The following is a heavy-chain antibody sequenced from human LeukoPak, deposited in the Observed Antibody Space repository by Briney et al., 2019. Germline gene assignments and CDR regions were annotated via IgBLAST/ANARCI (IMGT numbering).Heavy chain of an antibody. D-gene: IGHD6-6*01. CDR2: IYYSGST. CDR1: GGSISSYY. V-gene: IGHV4-59*01. J-gene: IGHJ4*02. CDR3: ARDIAARGYFDY. Sequence: PSETLSLTCTVPGGSISSYYWSWIRQPPGKGLEWIGYIYYSGSTNYNPSLKSRVTISVDTSKNQFSLKLSSVTAADTAVYYCARDIAARGYFDYWGQGTLVTVSS.